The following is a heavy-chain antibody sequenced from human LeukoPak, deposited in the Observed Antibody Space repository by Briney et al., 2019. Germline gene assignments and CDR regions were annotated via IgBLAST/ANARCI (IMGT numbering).Heavy chain of an antibody. V-gene: IGHV4-59*08. CDR2: VFHSGTT. Sequence: SETLSLTCNVSGGSLTSNFWSWIRQTPGKGLEWIGYVFHSGTTNYSPSLKSRVTISLDTSKKQIYLRLASVTAADTALYYCARRMATVTDAFDIWGRGTMVSVSS. D-gene: IGHD5-24*01. J-gene: IGHJ3*02. CDR1: GGSLTSNF. CDR3: ARRMATVTDAFDI.